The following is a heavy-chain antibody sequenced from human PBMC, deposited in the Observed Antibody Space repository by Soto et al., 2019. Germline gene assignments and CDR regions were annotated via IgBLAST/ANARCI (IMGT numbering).Heavy chain of an antibody. V-gene: IGHV4-59*01. D-gene: IGHD2-15*01. CDR2: IYYSGST. CDR3: ASAVMVDTPTD. J-gene: IGHJ4*02. CDR1: GGSISSYY. Sequence: SETLSLTCTVSGGSISSYYWSWIRQPPGKGLEWIGYIYYSGSTNYNPSLKSRVTISVDTSKNQFSLKLSSVTAADTAVYYCASAVMVDTPTDWGQGTLVTVSS.